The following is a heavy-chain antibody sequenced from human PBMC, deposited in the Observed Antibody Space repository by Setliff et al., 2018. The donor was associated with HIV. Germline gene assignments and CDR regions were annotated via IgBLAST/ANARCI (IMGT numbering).Heavy chain of an antibody. D-gene: IGHD1-26*01. CDR3: VRGDVAFLGVLSPLAV. J-gene: IGHJ3*01. Sequence: GGSLRLSCAASTFPFSNYDIQWVRQAPGKGLEWVAFVSFEGGNKYYADSVKGRFTISRDISKNTVYLQMNSLRPEDTAVYFCVRGDVAFLGVLSPLAVWGQGTMVTVSS. V-gene: IGHV3-30-3*01. CDR2: VSFEGGNK. CDR1: TFPFSNYD.